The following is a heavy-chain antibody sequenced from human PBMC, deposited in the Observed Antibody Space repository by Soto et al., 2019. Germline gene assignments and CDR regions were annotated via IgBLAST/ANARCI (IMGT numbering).Heavy chain of an antibody. CDR2: TSYDGSNK. CDR1: GFTFSNFA. Sequence: GGSLRLSCAAPGFTFSNFAMHWVRQAQGKGLEWVAVTSYDGSNKYYPDSVRGRFTIARDNSKNTLYLQMNSLRAEDAAVYFCARDVRRFSGMDVWGRGTTVTVSS. J-gene: IGHJ6*02. D-gene: IGHD2-8*01. CDR3: ARDVRRFSGMDV. V-gene: IGHV3-30-3*01.